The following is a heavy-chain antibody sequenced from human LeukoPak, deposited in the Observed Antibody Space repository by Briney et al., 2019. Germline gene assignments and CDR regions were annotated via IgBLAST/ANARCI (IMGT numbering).Heavy chain of an antibody. Sequence: ASVKVSCKASGYTFTSYAMNWVRQAPGQGLEWTGWINTNTGNPTYAQGFTGRFVFSLGTSVSTAYLQISSLKAEDTAVYYCARSIAAAGRPYYYYYYMDVWGKGTTVTVSS. V-gene: IGHV7-4-1*02. CDR1: GYTFTSYA. CDR2: INTNTGNP. CDR3: ARSIAAAGRPYYYYYYMDV. J-gene: IGHJ6*03. D-gene: IGHD6-13*01.